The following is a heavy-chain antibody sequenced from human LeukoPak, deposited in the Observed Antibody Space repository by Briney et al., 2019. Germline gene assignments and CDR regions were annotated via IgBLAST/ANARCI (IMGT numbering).Heavy chain of an antibody. Sequence: GGSLRLSCAASGFSFSSHWMSWGRQAPGKGLEWVANINQDGSEKNNVDSVKGRFTISRDNAKNSLYLQMNSLRAEDTAVYYCARDGVRDGLYFDYWGQGTPVTVSS. V-gene: IGHV3-7*01. J-gene: IGHJ4*02. CDR3: ARDGVRDGLYFDY. D-gene: IGHD5-24*01. CDR1: GFSFSSHW. CDR2: INQDGSEK.